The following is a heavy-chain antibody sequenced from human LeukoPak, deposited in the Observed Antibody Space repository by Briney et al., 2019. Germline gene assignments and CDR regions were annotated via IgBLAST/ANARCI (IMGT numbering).Heavy chain of an antibody. J-gene: IGHJ5*02. Sequence: ASVKVSCKASGYTFTNYGISWVRQAPGQGLEWMGWISAYNGNTNYAQKFQGRVTMTTDTSTSTAYMELSSLRSEDTAVYYCARGPTSHNWFDPWGQGTLVTVSS. CDR2: ISAYNGNT. V-gene: IGHV1-18*01. CDR1: GYTFTNYG. CDR3: ARGPTSHNWFDP.